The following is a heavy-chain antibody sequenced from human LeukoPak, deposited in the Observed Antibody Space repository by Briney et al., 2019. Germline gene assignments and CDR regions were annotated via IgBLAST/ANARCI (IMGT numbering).Heavy chain of an antibody. CDR2: ISSSGSTI. D-gene: IGHD6-19*01. Sequence: GGSLRLSCAASGFTFRDYYMSWIRHAPAKGLERVSYISSSGSTIYYTDSVKGRFTISRDNAKNSLYLQMNSLTAEDTAVYYCARDYGSGWYVDYWGQGTLVTVSS. CDR1: GFTFRDYY. J-gene: IGHJ4*02. CDR3: ARDYGSGWYVDY. V-gene: IGHV3-11*04.